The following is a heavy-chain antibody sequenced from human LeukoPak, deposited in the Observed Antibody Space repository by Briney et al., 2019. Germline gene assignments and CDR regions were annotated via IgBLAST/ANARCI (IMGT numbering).Heavy chain of an antibody. V-gene: IGHV1-69*06. D-gene: IGHD3-10*01. Sequence: SVKVSCKASGGTFSSYAISWVRQAPGQGLEWMGGIIPIFGTANYAQKFQGRVTITADKSTSTAYMELSSLRSEDTAVYYCARVAYYGSGTYDAFDIWGQGTMVTVSS. CDR3: ARVAYYGSGTYDAFDI. CDR2: IIPIFGTA. CDR1: GGTFSSYA. J-gene: IGHJ3*02.